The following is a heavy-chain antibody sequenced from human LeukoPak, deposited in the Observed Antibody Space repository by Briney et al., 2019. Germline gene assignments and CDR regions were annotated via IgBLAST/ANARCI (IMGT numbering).Heavy chain of an antibody. CDR1: GYTLTELS. Sequence: ASVKVSCKVSGYTLTELSMHWVRQAPGKGLEWMGGFDPEDGETIYAQKFQGRVTMTEDTSTDTAYMELSSLRSEDTAVYYCTTEHNYYDSSGYFAYFDYWGRGTLVTVSS. D-gene: IGHD3-22*01. V-gene: IGHV1-24*01. CDR2: FDPEDGET. CDR3: TTEHNYYDSSGYFAYFDY. J-gene: IGHJ4*02.